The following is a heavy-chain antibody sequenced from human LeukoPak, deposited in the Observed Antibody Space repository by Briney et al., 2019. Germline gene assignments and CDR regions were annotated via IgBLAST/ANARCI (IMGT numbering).Heavy chain of an antibody. CDR1: GGSFSGYY. CDR2: INHSGST. CDR3: ARGQLRFLEWLKFDP. J-gene: IGHJ5*02. V-gene: IGHV4-34*01. D-gene: IGHD3-3*01. Sequence: PSETLSLTCAVYGGSFSGYYWSWIRQPPGKGLEWIGEINHSGSTNCNPSLKSRVTISVDTSKNQFSLKLSSVTAADTAVYYCARGQLRFLEWLKFDPWGQGTLVTVSS.